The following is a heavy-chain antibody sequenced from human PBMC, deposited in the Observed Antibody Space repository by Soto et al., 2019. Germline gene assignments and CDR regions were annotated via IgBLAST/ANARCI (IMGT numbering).Heavy chain of an antibody. CDR1: GGSFSGHS. Sequence: SETLSLTCAVYGGSFSGHSWTWIRQSPGKGLEWIGDINHSGRVNYSPSLKSRVTTSLDTSKNQFSLTLSAVTAADTAMYYCSTRAYDTNGYYRFDPWGQGTLVTVSS. D-gene: IGHD3-22*01. CDR2: INHSGRV. J-gene: IGHJ5*01. V-gene: IGHV4-34*01. CDR3: STRAYDTNGYYRFDP.